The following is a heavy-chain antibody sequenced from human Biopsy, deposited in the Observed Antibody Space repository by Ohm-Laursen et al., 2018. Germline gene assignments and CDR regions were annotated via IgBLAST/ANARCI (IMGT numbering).Heavy chain of an antibody. J-gene: IGHJ4*02. V-gene: IGHV4-59*01. CDR3: ARARIKTSGVLIPETYYFDS. Sequence: TLSLTWTVSGGSITSDYWSWIRQPPGKGLEWIGYVSDRGSTNYNPSLKSRITMSLDRSKSQVSLRMNSVTAADTAVYYCARARIKTSGVLIPETYYFDSWGQGTLVTVSS. D-gene: IGHD3-3*01. CDR2: VSDRGST. CDR1: GGSITSDY.